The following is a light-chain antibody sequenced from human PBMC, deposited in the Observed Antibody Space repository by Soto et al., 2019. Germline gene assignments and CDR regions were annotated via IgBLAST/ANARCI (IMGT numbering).Light chain of an antibody. J-gene: IGKJ4*01. Sequence: EIVLTQSPATLSLSPGERATLSCRASQSVSSYLAWYQQRPGQAPRLLIYDGSSRATGIPARFSGSGFGTDFTLTIASLEPEDFAVYYCQQRSNWPLTFGGGTKVDIK. CDR1: QSVSSY. CDR2: DGS. CDR3: QQRSNWPLT. V-gene: IGKV3-11*01.